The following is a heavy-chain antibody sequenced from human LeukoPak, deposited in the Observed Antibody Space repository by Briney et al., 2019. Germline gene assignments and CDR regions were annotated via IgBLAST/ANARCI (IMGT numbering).Heavy chain of an antibody. J-gene: IGHJ4*02. CDR2: ISSNGGST. D-gene: IGHD3-22*01. CDR3: ARGLYDSSGYYRSDFDY. V-gene: IGHV3-64*01. Sequence: PGGSLRLFCAASGFTFSSYAMHWVRQAPGKGLEYVSAISSNGGSTYYANSVKGRFTISRDNSKNRLYLQMGSLRAEDMAVYYCARGLYDSSGYYRSDFDYWGQGTLVTVSS. CDR1: GFTFSSYA.